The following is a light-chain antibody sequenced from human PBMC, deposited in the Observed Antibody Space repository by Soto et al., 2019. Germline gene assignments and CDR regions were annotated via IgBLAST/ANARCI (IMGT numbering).Light chain of an antibody. CDR3: SSYTSSDLVV. CDR2: EVS. V-gene: IGLV2-14*01. J-gene: IGLJ2*01. CDR1: TSDVGGYNY. Sequence: QSALTQPASVSGSPGQSITISCTGSTSDVGGYNYVSWYQQLPGKAPQLMIFEVSNRPSGVSPRFSGSKSGNTASLTISGLQAEDEADYYCSSYTSSDLVVFGGGTKLTVL.